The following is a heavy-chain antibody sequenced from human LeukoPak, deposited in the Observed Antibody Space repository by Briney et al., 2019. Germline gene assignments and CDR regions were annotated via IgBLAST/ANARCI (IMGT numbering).Heavy chain of an antibody. Sequence: SGTLSLTCAVSGGSISSSNWWSWVRQPPGKGLEWIGEIYHSGSTNYNPSLKSRVTISAGTSKNQFSLKLSSVTAADTAVYYCARQAERRTAATPFDYWGQGTLVTVSS. CDR2: IYHSGST. CDR3: ARQAERRTAATPFDY. V-gene: IGHV4-4*02. D-gene: IGHD6-13*01. CDR1: GGSISSSNW. J-gene: IGHJ4*02.